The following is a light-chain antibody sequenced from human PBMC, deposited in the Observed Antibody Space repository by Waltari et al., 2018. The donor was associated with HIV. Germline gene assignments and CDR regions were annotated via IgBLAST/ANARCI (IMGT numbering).Light chain of an antibody. Sequence: QSALTQPASVSGSPGQSITISCTGTSSDVGSYNLVSWYQQHPGKAPKVMIYEGSKRPSGVSNRFSGSKSGNTASLTISGLQAEDEADYYCCSYTGSSTRRPYVFGTGTSVTVL. CDR2: EGS. V-gene: IGLV2-23*01. CDR3: CSYTGSSTRRPYV. J-gene: IGLJ1*01. CDR1: SSDVGSYNL.